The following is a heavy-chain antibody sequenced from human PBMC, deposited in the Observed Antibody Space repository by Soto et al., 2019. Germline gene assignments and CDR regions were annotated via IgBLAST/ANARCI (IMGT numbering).Heavy chain of an antibody. V-gene: IGHV1-69*13. CDR3: ARVQSTGIAAAGTLKDAFDI. CDR2: IIPIFGTA. J-gene: IGHJ3*02. Sequence: SVKVSCKASGGTFSSYAISWVRQAPGQGPEWMGGIIPIFGTANYAQKFQGRVTITADESTSTAYLELSSLRSEDTAVYYCARVQSTGIAAAGTLKDAFDIWGQGTMVTVSS. D-gene: IGHD6-13*01. CDR1: GGTFSSYA.